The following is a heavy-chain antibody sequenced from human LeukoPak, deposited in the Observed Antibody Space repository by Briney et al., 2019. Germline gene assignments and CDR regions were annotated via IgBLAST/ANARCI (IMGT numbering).Heavy chain of an antibody. D-gene: IGHD3-10*01. CDR1: GFHLSIYA. CDR3: ARGIGYFGSGNYYFDY. V-gene: IGHV3-48*02. J-gene: IGHJ4*02. Sequence: PGGSLRLPCAASGFHLSIYAMNWVRHPPGKALEWMSYIRISPSTINYAHSVKGRFTVSRDNAKNSLYLQMNSLRDEDTAVDYCARGIGYFGSGNYYFDYWGQGTLVTVSS. CDR2: IRISPSTI.